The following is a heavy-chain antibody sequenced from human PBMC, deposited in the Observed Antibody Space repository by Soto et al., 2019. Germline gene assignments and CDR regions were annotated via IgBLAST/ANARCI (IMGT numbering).Heavy chain of an antibody. J-gene: IGHJ6*02. D-gene: IGHD3-10*01. V-gene: IGHV1-2*04. CDR3: ARVWIHYYGSVKYYYGMDV. CDR2: INPNSGGT. Sequence: ASLKVSCKASGYTFTGYYMHWVRQAPGQGLEWMGWINPNSGGTNYAQKFQGWVTMTRDTSISTAYMELSRLRSEDTAVYYCARVWIHYYGSVKYYYGMDVWGQGTTVTVSS. CDR1: GYTFTGYY.